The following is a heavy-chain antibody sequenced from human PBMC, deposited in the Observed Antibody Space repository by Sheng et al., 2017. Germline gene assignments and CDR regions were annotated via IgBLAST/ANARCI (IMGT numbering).Heavy chain of an antibody. D-gene: IGHD5-12*01. V-gene: IGHV4-59*01. CDR1: GGSISSYY. CDR2: IYYSGST. J-gene: IGHJ3*02. CDR3: AREKRWLHQNGAFDI. Sequence: QVQLQESGPGLVKPSETLSLTCTVSGGSISSYYWSWIRQPPGKGLEWIGYIYYSGSTNYNPSLKSRVTISVDTSKNQFSLKLSSVTAADTAVYYCAREKRWLHQNGAFDIWGQGTMVTVSS.